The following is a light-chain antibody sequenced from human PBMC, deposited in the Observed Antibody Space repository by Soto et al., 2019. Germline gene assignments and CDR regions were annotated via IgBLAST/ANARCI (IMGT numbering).Light chain of an antibody. J-gene: IGKJ4*01. Sequence: EIVLTQSPATLSLSPGERATLSCRASQSVSSDLAWYQQKPGQAPRLLIYDVSNRATGTPARFSGSGSGTDFTLTISSLETEDFAVYYCQHRSSWPLTFGGGTKVEIK. CDR2: DVS. CDR3: QHRSSWPLT. V-gene: IGKV3-11*01. CDR1: QSVSSD.